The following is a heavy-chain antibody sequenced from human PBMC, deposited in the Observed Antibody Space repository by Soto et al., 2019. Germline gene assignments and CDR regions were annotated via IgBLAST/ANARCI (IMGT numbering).Heavy chain of an antibody. J-gene: IGHJ6*02. CDR2: VHHSWGS. Sequence: QVQLQESGPGLVKPSETLSLSCTVSGGSISSYYWSWFRQSPGKRMEWIGYVHHSWGSSYNPSLRSRIAISLDTPKSQFSLKVTSVTDTDTAVYYCARQGFGPLHGLVDVWGQGTTVTVSS. V-gene: IGHV4-59*08. D-gene: IGHD3-10*01. CDR3: ARQGFGPLHGLVDV. CDR1: GGSISSYY.